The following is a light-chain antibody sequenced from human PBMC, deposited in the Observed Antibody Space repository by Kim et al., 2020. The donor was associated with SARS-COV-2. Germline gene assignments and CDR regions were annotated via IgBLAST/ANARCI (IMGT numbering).Light chain of an antibody. CDR2: AAL. J-gene: IGKJ4*01. V-gene: IGKV1-39*01. Sequence: SIGYSLNWYQQRPGKAPKVLIYAALSLHVGVPSRFSGSGSGTEFKLNISSLQHEDFATYYCQQTYRTPTFGGGTKVEI. CDR3: QQTYRTPT. CDR1: SIGYS.